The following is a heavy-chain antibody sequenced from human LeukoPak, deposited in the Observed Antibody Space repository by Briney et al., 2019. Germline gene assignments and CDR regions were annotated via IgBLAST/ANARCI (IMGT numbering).Heavy chain of an antibody. CDR1: GFTFSSYS. J-gene: IGHJ4*02. V-gene: IGHV3-21*01. CDR3: ARDQALPNIVVVPAAIDFDY. CDR2: ISSSSSYI. D-gene: IGHD2-2*02. Sequence: GGSLRLSCAASGFTFSSYSMNWVRQAPGKGLEWVSSISSSSSYIYYADSVKGRFTISRDNAKNSLYLQMNSLRAEDTAVYYCARDQALPNIVVVPAAIDFDYWGQGTLVTVSS.